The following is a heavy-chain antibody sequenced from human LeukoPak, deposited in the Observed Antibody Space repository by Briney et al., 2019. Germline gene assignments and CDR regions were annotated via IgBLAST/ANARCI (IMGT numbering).Heavy chain of an antibody. Sequence: SETLSLTCTVSGGSISSDYWSWVRQSPGKGLEWIGYIYYSGGTNYNPSLKSRVTISMDTSKNQFSLKLSSVTAADTAVYYCARGGIRASAMVFDYWGQGTLVTVSS. CDR2: IYYSGGT. D-gene: IGHD5-18*01. V-gene: IGHV4-59*12. J-gene: IGHJ4*02. CDR1: GGSISSDY. CDR3: ARGGIRASAMVFDY.